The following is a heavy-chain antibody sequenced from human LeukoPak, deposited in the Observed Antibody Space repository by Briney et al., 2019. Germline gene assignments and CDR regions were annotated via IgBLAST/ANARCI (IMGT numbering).Heavy chain of an antibody. Sequence: GGSLRLSCAASGFTFRSFYMSWVRQAPGKGREWVAKVNEDGREIYYADSVKGRFTISRDNAKNSVHLQMNNLRVEDTAVYYCAKDEVGGHFEYWGQGILVTVSS. CDR2: VNEDGREI. J-gene: IGHJ4*02. CDR3: AKDEVGGHFEY. V-gene: IGHV3-7*01. CDR1: GFTFRSFY.